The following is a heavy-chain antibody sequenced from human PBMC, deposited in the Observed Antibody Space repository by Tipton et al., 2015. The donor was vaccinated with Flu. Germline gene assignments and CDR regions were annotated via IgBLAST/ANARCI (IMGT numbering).Heavy chain of an antibody. V-gene: IGHV3-48*02. CDR1: GFTFSSYS. J-gene: IGHJ4*02. CDR3: ARVGNYLGFSFDH. D-gene: IGHD5-24*01. Sequence: QLVQSGGGLVQPGGSLRLSCEASGFTFSSYSMTWVRQAPGKGLEWISYIVGVGSTIYYADSVKGRFTISRDNAKESLYLQLNSLRDEDTAIYYCARVGNYLGFSFDHWGRGTLVTVSS. CDR2: IVGVGSTI.